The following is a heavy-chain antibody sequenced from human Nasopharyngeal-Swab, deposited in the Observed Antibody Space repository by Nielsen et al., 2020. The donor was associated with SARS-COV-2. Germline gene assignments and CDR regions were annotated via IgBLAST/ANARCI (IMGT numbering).Heavy chain of an antibody. D-gene: IGHD3-22*01. V-gene: IGHV3-23*01. CDR3: AKDLSLVVITTPNY. J-gene: IGHJ4*02. CDR2: TSGSGGST. CDR1: GFTFSSYA. Sequence: GGSLRLSCAASGFTFSSYAMSWVRQAPGKGLEWVSATSGSGGSTYYADSVKGRFTISRDNSKNTLYLQMNSLRAEDTAVYYCAKDLSLVVITTPNYWGQGTLVTVSS.